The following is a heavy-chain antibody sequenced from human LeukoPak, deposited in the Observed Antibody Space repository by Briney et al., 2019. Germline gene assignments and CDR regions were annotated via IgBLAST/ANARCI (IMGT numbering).Heavy chain of an antibody. V-gene: IGHV3-48*01. Sequence: GGSLRLSCAASGFTFSSYSMNWVRQAPGKGLEWVSYISSSSSTIYYADSVKGRFTISRDNAKNSLYLQMNSLRAEDTAVYYCARDFHRRLYDSSGYYLYWGQGTLVTVSS. CDR1: GFTFSSYS. CDR3: ARDFHRRLYDSSGYYLY. CDR2: ISSSSSTI. J-gene: IGHJ4*02. D-gene: IGHD3-22*01.